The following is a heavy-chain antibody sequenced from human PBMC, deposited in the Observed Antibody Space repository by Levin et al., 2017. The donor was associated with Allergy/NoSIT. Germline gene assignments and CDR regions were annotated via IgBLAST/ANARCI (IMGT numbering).Heavy chain of an antibody. CDR1: GFTFSSYA. D-gene: IGHD2-21*01. J-gene: IGHJ4*02. V-gene: IGHV3-23*01. CDR2: ISGDSRTI. CDR3: VSYRDGPYIPIAY. Sequence: LSLTCEVSGFTFSSYAMSWIRQTPDKGLEWISIISGDSRTIYYAGSVRGRFTVSRDNSKNTLFLQMNSLRAEDTALYYCVSYRDGPYIPIAYWGQGTLVTVSS.